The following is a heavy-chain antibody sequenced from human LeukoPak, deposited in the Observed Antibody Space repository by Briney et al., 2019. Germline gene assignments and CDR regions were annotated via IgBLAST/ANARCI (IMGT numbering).Heavy chain of an antibody. V-gene: IGHV3-73*01. CDR3: TRLDDYGEGSYWYFDL. Sequence: GGSLRLSCAASGFTFSGSAMHWVRQASGKGLEWVGRIRSKANSYATAYAASVKGRFTISRDDSKNTAYLQMNSLKTEDTAVYYCTRLDDYGEGSYWYFDLWGRGTLVTVSS. J-gene: IGHJ2*01. D-gene: IGHD4-17*01. CDR2: IRSKANSYAT. CDR1: GFTFSGSA.